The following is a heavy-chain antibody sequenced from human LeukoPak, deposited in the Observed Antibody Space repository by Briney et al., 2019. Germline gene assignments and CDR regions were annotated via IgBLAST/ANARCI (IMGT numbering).Heavy chain of an antibody. CDR3: ARDRYYDSSGYLNDAFDI. D-gene: IGHD3-22*01. Sequence: SETLSLTCTVSGGSVSSGSYYWSWIRQPPGKGLEWIGYIYYSGSTNYNPSLKSRVTISVDTSKNQFSLKLSSVTAEDTAVYYCARDRYYDSSGYLNDAFDIWAKGQWSPSLQ. V-gene: IGHV4-61*01. CDR1: GGSVSSGSYY. CDR2: IYYSGST. J-gene: IGHJ3*02.